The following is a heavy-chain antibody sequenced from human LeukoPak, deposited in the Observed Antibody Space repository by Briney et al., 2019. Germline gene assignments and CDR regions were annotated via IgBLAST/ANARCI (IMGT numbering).Heavy chain of an antibody. Sequence: GGSLRLSCAASGFNFSTYNVNWVRQAPGKGLDWVSYISSRTRYYADSVKGRFTISRDNAKDSLYLQMNSLRAEDTAVYYCVRESIGFDYWGQGTLVTVS. CDR1: GFNFSTYN. CDR3: VRESIGFDY. V-gene: IGHV3-48*04. D-gene: IGHD2-15*01. CDR2: ISSRTR. J-gene: IGHJ4*02.